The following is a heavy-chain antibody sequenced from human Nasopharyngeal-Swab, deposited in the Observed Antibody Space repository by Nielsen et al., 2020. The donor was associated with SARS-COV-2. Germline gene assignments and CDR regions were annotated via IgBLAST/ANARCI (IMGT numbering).Heavy chain of an antibody. CDR1: GYSTSSGYY. V-gene: IGHV4-38-2*02. Sequence: SETLSLTCTVSGYSTSSGYYWGWIRQPPGKGLEWIGNIYHGGSTFYNPSLKSRVTISVDTSKNQFSLKLSSVTAADTAVYYCARARDRVTIFGVVRDWFDPWGQGTLVTVSS. D-gene: IGHD3-3*01. CDR2: IYHGGST. CDR3: ARARDRVTIFGVVRDWFDP. J-gene: IGHJ5*02.